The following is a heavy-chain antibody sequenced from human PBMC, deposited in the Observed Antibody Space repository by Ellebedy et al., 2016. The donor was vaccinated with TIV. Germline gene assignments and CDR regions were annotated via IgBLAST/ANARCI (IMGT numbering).Heavy chain of an antibody. CDR2: IYHSGST. CDR1: GGSISSSNW. D-gene: IGHD5-18*01. CDR3: ARRLAPYSYGLSRFRLDY. Sequence: SETLSLXXAVSGGSISSSNWWSWVRQPPGKGLEWIGEIYHSGSTNYNPSLKSRVTISVDKSKNQFSLKLSSVTAADTAVYYCARRLAPYSYGLSRFRLDYWGQGTLVTVSS. J-gene: IGHJ4*02. V-gene: IGHV4-4*02.